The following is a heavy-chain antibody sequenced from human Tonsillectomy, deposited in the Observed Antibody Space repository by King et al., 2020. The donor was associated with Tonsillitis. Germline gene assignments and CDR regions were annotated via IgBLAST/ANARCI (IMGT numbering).Heavy chain of an antibody. CDR3: ARDQPVGSTRFDY. CDR2: THASGST. V-gene: IGHV4-4*07. D-gene: IGHD2-2*01. J-gene: IGHJ4*02. Sequence: VQLQQSGPGLVRPSETLSLTCTVSGASMSSYFWTWIRQPAEKGLEWIGRTHASGSTNYNPSLESRLTMSLDTSKSQCSLKLTSMTAADTAVYYCARDQPVGSTRFDYWGQGILVTVSS. CDR1: GASMSSYF.